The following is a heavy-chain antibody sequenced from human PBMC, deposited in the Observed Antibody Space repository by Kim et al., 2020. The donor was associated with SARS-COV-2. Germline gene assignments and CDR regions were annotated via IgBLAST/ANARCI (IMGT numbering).Heavy chain of an antibody. V-gene: IGHV5-51*01. CDR2: IYPGDSDT. Sequence: GESLKISCKGSGYSFTSYWIGWVRQMPGKGLEWMGIIYPGDSDTRYSPSFQGQVTISADKSISTAYLQWSSLKASDTAMYYCARHYDILTGWVGGMDVWGQGTTVTVSS. D-gene: IGHD3-9*01. CDR1: GYSFTSYW. CDR3: ARHYDILTGWVGGMDV. J-gene: IGHJ6*02.